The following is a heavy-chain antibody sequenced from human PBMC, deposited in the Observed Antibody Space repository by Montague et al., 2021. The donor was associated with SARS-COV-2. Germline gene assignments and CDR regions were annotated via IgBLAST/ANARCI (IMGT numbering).Heavy chain of an antibody. CDR3: ARGGGYSYGALDY. D-gene: IGHD5-18*01. Sequence: SETLSLTCVVYGGSSSGYYWGWIRQPPGKGLEWIGEINHSGSTNYNPSLKSRVTISVDTSKKQFSLRLNSVTAADTAVYYCARGGGYSYGALDYWGQGTLVTVSS. J-gene: IGHJ4*02. CDR2: INHSGST. V-gene: IGHV4-34*01. CDR1: GGSSSGYY.